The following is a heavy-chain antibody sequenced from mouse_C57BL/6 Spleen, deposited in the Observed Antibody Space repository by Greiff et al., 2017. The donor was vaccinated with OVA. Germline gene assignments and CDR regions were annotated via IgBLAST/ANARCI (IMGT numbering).Heavy chain of an antibody. Sequence: VQLQQSGAELVRPGASVKLSCTASGFNIKDDYMHWVKQRPEQGLEWIGWIDPENGDTEYASKFQGKATITADTSSNTAYLQLSSLTSEDTAVYYCTTSITTENYAMDYWGQGTSVTVSS. CDR2: IDPENGDT. CDR1: GFNIKDDY. J-gene: IGHJ4*01. V-gene: IGHV14-4*01. CDR3: TTSITTENYAMDY. D-gene: IGHD1-1*01.